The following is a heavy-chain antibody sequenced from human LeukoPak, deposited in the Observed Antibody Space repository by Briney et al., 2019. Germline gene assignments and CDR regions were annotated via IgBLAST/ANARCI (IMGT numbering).Heavy chain of an antibody. J-gene: IGHJ4*02. D-gene: IGHD6-6*01. CDR3: ARDQFGCSSDY. CDR2: ISTYNANK. Sequence: ASVRVSCKASGYTFTNYGFTWVRQAPGQGFEWMGWISTYNANKNYAQRLQGRVTMTTDTSTSTVYMELRSLRSDDTAVYYCARDQFGCSSDYWGQGTLVTVSS. CDR1: GYTFTNYG. V-gene: IGHV1-18*01.